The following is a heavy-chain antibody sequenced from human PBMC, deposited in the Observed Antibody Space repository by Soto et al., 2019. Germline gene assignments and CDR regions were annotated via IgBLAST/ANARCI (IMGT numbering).Heavy chain of an antibody. Sequence: GASVKVSCKASGGTFSSYAISWVRQAPGQGLEWMGGIIPIFGTTNYAQKFQGRVTITADESTSTAYMELSSLRSEDTAVYYCARDDSRGRRLSLFALSGQGSLVTVAS. CDR1: GGTFSSYA. V-gene: IGHV1-69*13. CDR3: ARDDSRGRRLSLFAL. CDR2: IIPIFGTT. D-gene: IGHD3-22*01. J-gene: IGHJ5*02.